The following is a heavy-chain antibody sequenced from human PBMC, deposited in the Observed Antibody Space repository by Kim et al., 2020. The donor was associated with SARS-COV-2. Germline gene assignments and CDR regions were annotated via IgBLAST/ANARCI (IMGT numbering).Heavy chain of an antibody. Sequence: SETLSLTCAVYGGSFSGYYWSWIRQPPGKGLEWIGEINHSGSTNYNPSLKSRVTISVDTSKNQFSLKLSSVTAADTAVYYCARGRYSSWPYYYYGMDVWGQGTTVTVSS. CDR3: ARGRYSSWPYYYYGMDV. CDR2: INHSGST. J-gene: IGHJ6*02. V-gene: IGHV4-34*01. CDR1: GGSFSGYY. D-gene: IGHD6-13*01.